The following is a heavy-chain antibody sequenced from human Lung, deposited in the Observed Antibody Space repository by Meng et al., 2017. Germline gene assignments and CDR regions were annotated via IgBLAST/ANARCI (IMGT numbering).Heavy chain of an antibody. Sequence: GGSLRLSCVASGFTFSSYDMSWVRQAPGKGPEWVSYISRSSGTIYYANSVRGRFTISRDNAKNSLSLQMNSLRAEDTAVYYCARDQSGSYYIRAFDIWGQGTMVTVSS. CDR2: ISRSSGTI. D-gene: IGHD1-26*01. CDR3: ARDQSGSYYIRAFDI. CDR1: GFTFSSYD. J-gene: IGHJ3*02. V-gene: IGHV3-48*03.